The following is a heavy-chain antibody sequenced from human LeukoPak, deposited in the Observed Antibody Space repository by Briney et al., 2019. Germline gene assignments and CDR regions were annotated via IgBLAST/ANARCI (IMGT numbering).Heavy chain of an antibody. D-gene: IGHD5-18*01. CDR3: ARGKDTAMGTAFDI. V-gene: IGHV4-34*01. CDR1: GGSFSGYY. Sequence: NPSEALSLTCAVYGGSFSGYYWSWIRQPPGKGLEWIGEINHSGSTNYNPSLKSRVTISVDTSKNQFSLKLSSVTAADTAVYYCARGKDTAMGTAFDIGGQGTMVTVSS. CDR2: INHSGST. J-gene: IGHJ3*02.